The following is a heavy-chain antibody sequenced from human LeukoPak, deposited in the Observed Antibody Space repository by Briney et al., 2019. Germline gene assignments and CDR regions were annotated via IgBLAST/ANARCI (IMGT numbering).Heavy chain of an antibody. Sequence: GGSLRLSCAASGFTFSSYGMHWVRQAPGKGLEWVAVIWYDGSNKYYADSVKGRFTISRDNSKNTLYLQMNSLRAEDTAVYYCARDLSSSHPNRFDYWGQGTLVTVSS. J-gene: IGHJ4*02. CDR1: GFTFSSYG. V-gene: IGHV3-33*01. CDR2: IWYDGSNK. CDR3: ARDLSSSHPNRFDY. D-gene: IGHD6-13*01.